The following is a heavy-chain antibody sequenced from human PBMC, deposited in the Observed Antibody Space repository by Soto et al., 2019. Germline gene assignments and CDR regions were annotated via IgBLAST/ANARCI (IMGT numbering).Heavy chain of an antibody. J-gene: IGHJ6*02. CDR1: GFTSRSYS. V-gene: IGHV3-48*02. D-gene: IGHD2-15*01. CDR2: ISSSNRTI. CDR3: AREGWPLLQTGMDV. Sequence: EVQLVESGGGLKQPGGSLRLSCAASGFTSRSYSMNWVRQAPGKGLEWVSYISSSNRTINYADSVKGRFIISRDNAKNSLYLQMHSLRDEDTAVYYCAREGWPLLQTGMDVWGQGTTVTVSS.